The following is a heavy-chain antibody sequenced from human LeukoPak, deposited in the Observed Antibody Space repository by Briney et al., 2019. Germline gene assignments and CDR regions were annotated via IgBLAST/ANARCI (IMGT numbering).Heavy chain of an antibody. CDR2: IYTDGRT. CDR1: GFTVSSNY. J-gene: IGHJ4*02. V-gene: IGHV3-66*04. Sequence: LPGGSLRLSCAASGFTVSSNYMGWVRQAPGKGLEWVSVIYTDGRTYSADSMKGRFTLSRDNSKSTLYLQMSSLRAEDTAVYYCARRRAASWSFDSWGQGTLVTVSS. CDR3: ARRRAASWSFDS. D-gene: IGHD6-13*01.